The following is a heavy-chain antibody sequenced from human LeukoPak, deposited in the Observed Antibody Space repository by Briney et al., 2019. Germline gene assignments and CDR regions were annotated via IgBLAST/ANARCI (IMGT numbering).Heavy chain of an antibody. CDR2: IYSGGNT. J-gene: IGHJ5*02. V-gene: IGHV3-53*01. CDR1: GLTVGSNY. D-gene: IGHD3-10*01. CDR3: ARGLREVWFDP. Sequence: PGGSLRLSCAASGLTVGSNYMSWVRQAPGKGLEWVSVIYSGGNTYYADSVKGRFTISRDNSKHTLYLQMNSLRAEDTAVYYCARGLREVWFDPWGQGTLVTVSS.